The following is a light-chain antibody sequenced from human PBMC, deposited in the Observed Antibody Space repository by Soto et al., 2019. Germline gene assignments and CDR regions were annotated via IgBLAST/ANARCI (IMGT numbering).Light chain of an antibody. J-gene: IGLJ1*01. CDR2: DVS. V-gene: IGLV2-14*01. CDR1: SSDVGGYNY. Sequence: QSALTQPASVSGSPGQSITISCTGTSSDVGGYNYVSWYQQHPGKAPKLMIYDVSNRPSGGSNRFSGSTSGNTASLTISGLQPDDEADYYCSSYTSSSTLYVFGTGTKLTVL. CDR3: SSYTSSSTLYV.